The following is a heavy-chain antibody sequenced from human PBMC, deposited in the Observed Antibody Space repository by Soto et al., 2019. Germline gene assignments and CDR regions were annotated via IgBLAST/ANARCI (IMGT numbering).Heavy chain of an antibody. D-gene: IGHD6-13*01. V-gene: IGHV1-69*01. CDR1: GGTFRNYA. J-gene: IGHJ4*02. Sequence: QVQLVQSGAEVKKPGSSVKLSCKTSGGTFRNYAINWVRQAPGQGLEWMGGSIPVFGTANYAQTFQGRFTSTADASTSTAYMELSSLRSEDTAVYYCAIPLPKQQLVRGAFDHWGQGTLVTVAS. CDR2: SIPVFGTA. CDR3: AIPLPKQQLVRGAFDH.